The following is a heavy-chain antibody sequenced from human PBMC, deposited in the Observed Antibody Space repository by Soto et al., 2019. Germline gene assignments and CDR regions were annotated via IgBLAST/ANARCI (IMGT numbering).Heavy chain of an antibody. V-gene: IGHV4-31*03. CDR3: ARGVPCSGGSCYSASRPNWFDP. J-gene: IGHJ5*02. CDR2: IYYSGST. CDR1: GGSISSGGYY. Sequence: SETLSLTCTVSGGSISSGGYYWSWIRQHPGKGLEWIGYIYYSGSTYYNPSLKSRVTISVDTSKNQFSLKLSSVTAADTAVYYCARGVPCSGGSCYSASRPNWFDPWGQGTLVTVSS. D-gene: IGHD2-15*01.